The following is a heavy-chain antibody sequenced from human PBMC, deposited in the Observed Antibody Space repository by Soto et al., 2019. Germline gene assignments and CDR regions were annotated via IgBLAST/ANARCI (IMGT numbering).Heavy chain of an antibody. CDR3: TRSVAIDLDL. Sequence: EVQLVESGGGLVQPGRSLRLSCSASGFNFGVYAMNWVRQAPGKGLEWVGFIRRKAYGGTTDYAASVKGRFTISRDDSRSIAYLQMNSLKTEDTGVYYCTRSVAIDLDLWGQGTLVTVSS. CDR1: GFNFGVYA. V-gene: IGHV3-49*04. D-gene: IGHD2-21*01. J-gene: IGHJ5*02. CDR2: IRRKAYGGTT.